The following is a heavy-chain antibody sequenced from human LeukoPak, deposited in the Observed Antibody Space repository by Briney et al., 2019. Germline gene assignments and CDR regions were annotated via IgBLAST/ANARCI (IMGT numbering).Heavy chain of an antibody. CDR3: ARDMIVGANPFDY. V-gene: IGHV3-21*01. CDR1: GFTFSSYS. J-gene: IGHJ4*02. Sequence: GGSLRLSCAASGFTFSSYSMNWVRQAPGKGLEWVSSISSSSSYIYYADSVKGRFTISRDNAKNSLYLQMNSLRAEDTAVYYCARDMIVGANPFDYWGQGTLVTVSS. CDR2: ISSSSSYI. D-gene: IGHD1-26*01.